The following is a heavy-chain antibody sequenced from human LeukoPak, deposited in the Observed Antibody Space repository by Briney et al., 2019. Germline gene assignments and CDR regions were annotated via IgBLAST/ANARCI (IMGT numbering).Heavy chain of an antibody. J-gene: IGHJ3*02. D-gene: IGHD5-18*01. CDR2: ISAYNGNT. V-gene: IGHV1-18*01. Sequence: GASVKVSCKASGYTFTSYGISWVRQAPGQGPEWMGWISAYNGNTNYAQKLQGRVTMTTDTSTSTAYMELRSLRSDDTAVYYCARDVDTAMVTFVDAFDIWGQGTMVTVSS. CDR3: ARDVDTAMVTFVDAFDI. CDR1: GYTFTSYG.